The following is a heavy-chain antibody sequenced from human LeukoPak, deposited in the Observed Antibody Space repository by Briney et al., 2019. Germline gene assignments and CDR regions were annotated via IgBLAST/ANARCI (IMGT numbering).Heavy chain of an antibody. D-gene: IGHD2-2*01. CDR2: MNPSGGST. Sequence: ASVKVSCKASGYTFTSYYMHWVRQAPGQGLEWMGIMNPSGGSTSYAQKFQGRVTMTRDTSTSTVYMELSSLRAQDTAVYYSASNIVVVPAVHSFDYWGQGTLVTVSS. CDR3: ASNIVVVPAVHSFDY. CDR1: GYTFTSYY. V-gene: IGHV1-46*01. J-gene: IGHJ4*02.